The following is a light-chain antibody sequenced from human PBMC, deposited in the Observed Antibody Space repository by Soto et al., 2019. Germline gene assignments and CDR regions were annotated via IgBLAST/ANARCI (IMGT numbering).Light chain of an antibody. CDR1: QSINSV. J-gene: IGKJ2*01. V-gene: IGKV3-15*01. CDR2: GAS. CDR3: QQGHNWPLT. Sequence: EIVMTQSPATLSLSPGERAALSCRASQSINSVLAWYQQKPGQPPRLLIYGASTRATGVPARFTGSESGSEFTLTISGLQSEDFALYYCQQGHNWPLTFGQGTRLEI.